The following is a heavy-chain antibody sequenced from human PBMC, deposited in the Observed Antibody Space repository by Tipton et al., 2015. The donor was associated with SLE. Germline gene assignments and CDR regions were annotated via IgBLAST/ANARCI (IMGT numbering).Heavy chain of an antibody. CDR1: GGTFSSYA. CDR3: ASSSNWYGLGY. J-gene: IGHJ4*02. Sequence: QLVQSGAEVKKPGSSVKVSCKASGGTFSSYAISWVRQAPGQGLEWMGGIIPIFGTANYAQKFQGRVTITADESTSTAYMELSSLSSVTAADTAFYYCASSSNWYGLGYWGQGTLVTVSS. CDR2: IIPIFGTA. D-gene: IGHD6-13*01. V-gene: IGHV1-69*01.